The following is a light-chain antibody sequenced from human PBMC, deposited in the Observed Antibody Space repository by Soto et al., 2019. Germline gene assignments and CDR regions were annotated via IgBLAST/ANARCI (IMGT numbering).Light chain of an antibody. J-gene: IGKJ5*01. CDR3: QQYGSSIT. CDR2: GAS. Sequence: EIVLTQSPGTLSLSPGERATLSCRASQSISSNFLAWYQQKPGRAPRLLIYGASNRAAGIPDRFSGSGSGTDYTLTISRLEPEDFAVFYCQQYGSSITFGQGTRLEIK. CDR1: QSISSNF. V-gene: IGKV3-20*01.